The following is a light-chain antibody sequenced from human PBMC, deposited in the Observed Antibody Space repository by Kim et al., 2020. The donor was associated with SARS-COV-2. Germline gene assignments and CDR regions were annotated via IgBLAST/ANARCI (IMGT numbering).Light chain of an antibody. Sequence: VSPGERATLSCRASQTVRSNLAWYQQKPGQAPRLLIYGASTRATGIPARFSGSGSGTEFTLTISSLQSEDYAIYYCQQYDDWRPYTFGQGTKLEI. J-gene: IGKJ2*01. CDR1: QTVRSN. CDR3: QQYDDWRPYT. CDR2: GAS. V-gene: IGKV3-15*01.